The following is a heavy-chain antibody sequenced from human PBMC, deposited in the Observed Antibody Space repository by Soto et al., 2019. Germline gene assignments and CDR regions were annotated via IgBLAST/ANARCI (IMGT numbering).Heavy chain of an antibody. CDR1: GFTFSSYA. Sequence: PGGSLRLSFAASGFTFSSYAMHWGRKAPGKGLEWVAVISYDGSNKYYADSVKGRFTISRDNSKNTLYLQMNSLRAEDTAVYYCARDQRRGPGWLQLPFDYWGQGTLVTVSS. CDR3: ARDQRRGPGWLQLPFDY. V-gene: IGHV3-30-3*01. CDR2: ISYDGSNK. D-gene: IGHD5-12*01. J-gene: IGHJ4*02.